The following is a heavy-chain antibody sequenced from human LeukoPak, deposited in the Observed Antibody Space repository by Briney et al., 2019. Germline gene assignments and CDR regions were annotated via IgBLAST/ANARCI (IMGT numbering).Heavy chain of an antibody. CDR1: GFTVSGNY. J-gene: IGHJ4*02. Sequence: GGSLRLSCAASGFTVSGNYMNWVRQAPGKGLEWVSVIYSGGSTYYVDSVKGRFTISRDNSKNTLYLQMNSLRADDTAVYYCATSGGYYQFDYWGQGTLVTVSS. CDR2: IYSGGST. D-gene: IGHD1-26*01. CDR3: ATSGGYYQFDY. V-gene: IGHV3-53*01.